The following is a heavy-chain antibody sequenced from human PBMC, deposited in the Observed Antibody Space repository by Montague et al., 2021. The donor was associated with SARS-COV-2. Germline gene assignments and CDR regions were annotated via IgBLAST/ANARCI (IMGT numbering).Heavy chain of an antibody. Sequence: SETLSLTCTVSFGSISTYYWSWIRQPPGKGLEWIGFIFYNGSTKCNPSLKRRVSISLDTSKNQFSLKLSPVTAADTAVYYCARQDAWAYCGDECYRGWFDSWGQGTMVTVSS. CDR2: IFYNGST. CDR1: FGSISTYY. J-gene: IGHJ5*01. V-gene: IGHV4-59*01. CDR3: ARQDAWAYCGDECYRGWFDS. D-gene: IGHD2-21*01.